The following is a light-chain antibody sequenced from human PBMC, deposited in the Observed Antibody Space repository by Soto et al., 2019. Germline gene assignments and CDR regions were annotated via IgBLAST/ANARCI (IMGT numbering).Light chain of an antibody. V-gene: IGKV3-20*01. CDR1: QSVSSSY. CDR3: QQYGSSSWT. J-gene: IGKJ1*01. CDR2: GAS. Sequence: EIVLTQSPGTLSLSPGERATLSCRASQSVSSSYLAWYQQKPGQAPRLLIYGASSRATGIPDRCSGSGSGTDFTLTISRLEPEDFEVYYCQQYGSSSWTFGQGTKVEIK.